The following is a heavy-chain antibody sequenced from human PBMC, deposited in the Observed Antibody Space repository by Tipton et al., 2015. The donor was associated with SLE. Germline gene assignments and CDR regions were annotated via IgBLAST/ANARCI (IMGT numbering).Heavy chain of an antibody. V-gene: IGHV1-69*01. Sequence: PGSSVRVSCKASGGTFTNYAVSWVRQAPGQGLEWMGGIVPIFRTTNYAQNFLDRLTITADESTRTAYMELRGLRSEDTAVYYCARDRIGGGLPWYFDLWGRGTPVTVSS. J-gene: IGHJ2*01. CDR2: IVPIFRTT. D-gene: IGHD3-16*01. CDR3: ARDRIGGGLPWYFDL. CDR1: GGTFTNYA.